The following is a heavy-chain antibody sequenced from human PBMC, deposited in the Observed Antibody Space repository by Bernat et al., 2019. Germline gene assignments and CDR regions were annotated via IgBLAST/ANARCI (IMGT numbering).Heavy chain of an antibody. Sequence: QVQLVESGGGVVQPGRSLRLSCAASGFTFSSYGMHWVRQAPGKGLEWVAVISYDGSNKYYADSVKGRFTISRDNSKNTLYLKMNSLRAEDTAVYYCAKEIDYWGQGTLVTVSS. J-gene: IGHJ4*02. CDR1: GFTFSSYG. V-gene: IGHV3-30*18. CDR3: AKEIDY. CDR2: ISYDGSNK.